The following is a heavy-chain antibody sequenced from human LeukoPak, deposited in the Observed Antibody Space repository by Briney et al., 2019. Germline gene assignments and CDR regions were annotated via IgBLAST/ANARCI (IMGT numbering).Heavy chain of an antibody. Sequence: SETLSLTCTVSGGSISTAYWSWIRQPPGKGLEWIGYIYYTGSTNYNPSLKSRVTISVDTSKNQFSLKRSSVTAADTAVYYCARGGALLWFGERWGQGTLVTVSS. V-gene: IGHV4-59*01. CDR3: ARGGALLWFGER. J-gene: IGHJ4*02. D-gene: IGHD3-10*01. CDR2: IYYTGST. CDR1: GGSISTAY.